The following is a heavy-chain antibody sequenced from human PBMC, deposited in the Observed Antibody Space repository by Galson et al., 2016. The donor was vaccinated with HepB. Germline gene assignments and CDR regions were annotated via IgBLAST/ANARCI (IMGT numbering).Heavy chain of an antibody. V-gene: IGHV1-69*04. D-gene: IGHD4-17*01. J-gene: IGHJ4*02. CDR3: AREMEESTVTTPLDY. CDR2: IIPILGLT. Sequence: SVKVSCKASGGTFSTYPINWVRQAPGQGLEWMGRIIPILGLTNYAQKFLGRVTIIADKFTSTSYMELSSLRSEDTAVFYCAREMEESTVTTPLDYWGQGTLVTVSS. CDR1: GGTFSTYP.